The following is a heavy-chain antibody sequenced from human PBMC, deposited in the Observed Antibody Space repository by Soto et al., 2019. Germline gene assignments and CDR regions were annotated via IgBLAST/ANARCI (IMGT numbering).Heavy chain of an antibody. J-gene: IGHJ5*02. V-gene: IGHV4-31*03. CDR3: ARGELRFWFDP. CDR2: IYYSGST. D-gene: IGHD1-26*01. CDR1: GGSISSGGYY. Sequence: QVQLQESGPGLVKPSQTLSLTCTVSGGSISSGGYYWSWIRQHPGKGLEWIGYIYYSGSTYYNPSXKXXVTRSVDTSKYQFSLEVSAVTAADTAVYPCARGELRFWFDPWGQGTLVTVSS.